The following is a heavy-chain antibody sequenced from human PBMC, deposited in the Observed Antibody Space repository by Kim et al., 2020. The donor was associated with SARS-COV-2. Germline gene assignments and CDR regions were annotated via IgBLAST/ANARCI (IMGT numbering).Heavy chain of an antibody. CDR3: ARLKGVVTPDTGFDY. V-gene: IGHV5-10-1*01. CDR1: GYSFTSYW. D-gene: IGHD3-3*01. Sequence: GESLKISCKGSGYSFTSYWISWVRQMPGKGLEWMGRIDPSDSYTNYSPSFQGHVTISADKSISTAYLQWSSLKASDTAMYYCARLKGVVTPDTGFDYWGQGTLVTVSS. CDR2: IDPSDSYT. J-gene: IGHJ4*02.